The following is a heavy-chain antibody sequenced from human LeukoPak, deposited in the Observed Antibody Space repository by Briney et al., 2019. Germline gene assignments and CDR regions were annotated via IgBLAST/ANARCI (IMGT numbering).Heavy chain of an antibody. Sequence: ASVKVSSTAFVDTFTVYYMHWVRQAPGQGLEWMGWINPNSGAANYAQKFQGRVTMTRDTSISTAYMELTTLRSDDTALYYCARRGGRVSHDAFDIWGQGTMVTVSS. D-gene: IGHD2-15*01. J-gene: IGHJ3*02. CDR3: ARRGGRVSHDAFDI. CDR2: INPNSGAA. CDR1: VDTFTVYY. V-gene: IGHV1-2*02.